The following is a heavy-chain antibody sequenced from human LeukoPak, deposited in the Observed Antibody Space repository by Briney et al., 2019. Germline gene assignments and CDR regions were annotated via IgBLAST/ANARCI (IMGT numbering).Heavy chain of an antibody. CDR1: GFTFSSYS. J-gene: IGHJ4*02. V-gene: IGHV3-21*01. Sequence: SGRSLRLSCAASGFTFSSYSMNWVRQAPGKGLEWVSSISSSSSYIYYADSVKGRFTISRDNAKNSLYLQMNSLRAEDTAVYYCARTLSPYDILTAYYFDYWGQGTLVTVSS. CDR3: ARTLSPYDILTAYYFDY. CDR2: ISSSSSYI. D-gene: IGHD3-9*01.